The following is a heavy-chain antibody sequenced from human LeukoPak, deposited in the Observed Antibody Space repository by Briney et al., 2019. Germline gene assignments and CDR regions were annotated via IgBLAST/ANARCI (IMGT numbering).Heavy chain of an antibody. CDR1: GDTVSSNSAA. Sequence: SQTLSLTCALSGDTVSSNSAAWTWIRQSPSRGLEWLGRTYYRSTWYYEYSVSVESRITINPETSKNQFSLQVNSVSPEDTAVYYCAREELGFDHWSQGTLVTVSS. CDR2: TYYRSTWYY. V-gene: IGHV6-1*01. D-gene: IGHD3-16*01. CDR3: AREELGFDH. J-gene: IGHJ4*02.